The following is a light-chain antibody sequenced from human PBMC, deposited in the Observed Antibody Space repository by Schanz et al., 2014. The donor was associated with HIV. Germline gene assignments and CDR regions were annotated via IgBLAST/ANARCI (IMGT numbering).Light chain of an antibody. Sequence: DIAMTQSPDSLAVSLGERATIHCKSSQSVLYRSSNQNSLTWYQQKPGQPPKLLIYWASIRESGVPDRFSGSGSGTDFTLTISGLQAEDVAVYICQQYYDIQTFGQGTRVEVK. CDR2: WAS. CDR3: QQYYDIQT. V-gene: IGKV4-1*01. CDR1: QSVLYRSSNQNS. J-gene: IGKJ1*01.